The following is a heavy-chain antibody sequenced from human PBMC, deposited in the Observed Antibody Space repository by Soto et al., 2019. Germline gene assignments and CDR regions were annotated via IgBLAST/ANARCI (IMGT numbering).Heavy chain of an antibody. Sequence: QVHLQESGPGLVKPWETLALTCADSGASIDSYNWWTWVRQPAGKGLEWIREIYQSGNTYYNPSLQSRVTILLDNAMNQFSPRLTSLTAADTAVYYCARSPDYSNYDHSKITVWGQGTTVTLSS. CDR2: IYQSGNT. V-gene: IGHV4-4*02. D-gene: IGHD4-4*01. CDR3: ARSPDYSNYDHSKITV. CDR1: GASIDSYNW. J-gene: IGHJ6*02.